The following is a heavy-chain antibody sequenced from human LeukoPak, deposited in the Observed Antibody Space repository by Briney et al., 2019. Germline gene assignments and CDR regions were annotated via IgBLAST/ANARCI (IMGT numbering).Heavy chain of an antibody. CDR2: ISGSGGST. D-gene: IGHD3-22*01. V-gene: IGHV3-23*01. Sequence: PGGSLRLSCAASGFTFSSYGMHWVRQAPGKGLEWVSAISGSGGSTYYADSVKGRFTISRDNSKNTLYLQMNSLRAEDTAVYYCAKEHRDYDSTPFDYWGQGTLVTVSS. CDR3: AKEHRDYDSTPFDY. CDR1: GFTFSSYG. J-gene: IGHJ4*02.